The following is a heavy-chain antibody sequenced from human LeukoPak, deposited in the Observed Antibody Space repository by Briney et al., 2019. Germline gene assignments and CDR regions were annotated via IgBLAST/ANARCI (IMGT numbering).Heavy chain of an antibody. D-gene: IGHD3-3*01. CDR2: IYDSGST. CDR3: ARGLLSGYYNY. Sequence: SETLSLTCTVSGGSIRSSYYYWGWIRQPPEKGLEWIGSIYDSGSTNYNPPLKSRVTISVDTSKNQFSLKLSSVTAADTAVYYCARGLLSGYYNYWGQGTLVTVSS. CDR1: GGSIRSSYYY. V-gene: IGHV4-39*07. J-gene: IGHJ4*02.